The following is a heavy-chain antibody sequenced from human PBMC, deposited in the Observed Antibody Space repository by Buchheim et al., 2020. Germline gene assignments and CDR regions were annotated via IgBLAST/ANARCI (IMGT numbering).Heavy chain of an antibody. CDR2: ISYDGSNK. V-gene: IGHV3-30*18. Sequence: QVQLVESGGGVVQPGRSLRLSCAASGFTFSSYGMHWVRQAPGKGLEWVAVISYDGSNKYYADSVKGRFTISRDNSKNTLYLQMNSLRAEDTTVYYCAKDRVRCGGGSCHTQYYYYYGMDVWGQGTT. D-gene: IGHD2-15*01. J-gene: IGHJ6*02. CDR3: AKDRVRCGGGSCHTQYYYYYGMDV. CDR1: GFTFSSYG.